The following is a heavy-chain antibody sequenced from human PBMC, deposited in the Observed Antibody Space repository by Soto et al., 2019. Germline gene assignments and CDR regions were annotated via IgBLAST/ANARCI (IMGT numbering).Heavy chain of an antibody. CDR3: ALVFSSCYGGSCQQTGWFDP. CDR2: IYYSGST. Sequence: PSETLSLTCTVSGGSISSYYWSWIRQPPGKGLEWIGYIYYSGSTNYNPSLKSRVTISVDTSKNQFSLKLSSVTAADTAVYYCALVFSSCYGGSCQQTGWFDPWGQGTLVTVSS. J-gene: IGHJ5*02. D-gene: IGHD2-15*01. V-gene: IGHV4-59*01. CDR1: GGSISSYY.